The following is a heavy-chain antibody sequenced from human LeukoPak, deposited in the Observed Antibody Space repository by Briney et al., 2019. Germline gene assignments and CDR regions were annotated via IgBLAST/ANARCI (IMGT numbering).Heavy chain of an antibody. CDR3: ARVWGLWFGELLPDY. CDR2: ISHSGST. V-gene: IGHV4-34*01. J-gene: IGHJ4*02. Sequence: SETLSLTCAVYGGSFSGYYWSWIRQPPGKGLEWIGEISHSGSTNYNPSLKSRVTISVDTSKNQFSLKLSSVTAADTAVYYCARVWGLWFGELLPDYWGQGTLVTVSS. D-gene: IGHD3-10*01. CDR1: GGSFSGYY.